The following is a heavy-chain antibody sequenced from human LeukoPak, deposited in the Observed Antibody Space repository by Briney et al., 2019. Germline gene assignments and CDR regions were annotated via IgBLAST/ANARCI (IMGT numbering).Heavy chain of an antibody. CDR2: INPNSGGT. J-gene: IGHJ6*03. CDR3: ARDLRGYYYMDV. CDR1: GYAFTGYY. D-gene: IGHD4-17*01. V-gene: IGHV1-2*02. Sequence: ASVKVSCKASGYAFTGYYMHWVRQAPGQGLEWMGWINPNSGGTNYAQKFQGRVTMTRDTSISTAYMELSRLRSDDTAVYYCARDLRGYYYMDVWGKGTTVTVSS.